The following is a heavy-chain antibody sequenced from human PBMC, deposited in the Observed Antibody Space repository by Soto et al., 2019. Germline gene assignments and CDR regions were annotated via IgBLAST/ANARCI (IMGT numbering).Heavy chain of an antibody. V-gene: IGHV1-18*01. Sequence: GASVKVSCKTSGYTFSNNGLSWVRQVPGQGLEWMGWISAYNGNTNYAQMFQGRVTLTTDTSTSTAYMELSSLRSEDTAVYYCARDGRYCSSTSCPPWFDPWGQGTLVTVSS. D-gene: IGHD2-2*01. CDR1: GYTFSNNG. CDR3: ARDGRYCSSTSCPPWFDP. CDR2: ISAYNGNT. J-gene: IGHJ5*02.